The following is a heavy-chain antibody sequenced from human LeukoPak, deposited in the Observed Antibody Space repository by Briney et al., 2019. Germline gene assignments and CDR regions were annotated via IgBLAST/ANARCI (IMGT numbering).Heavy chain of an antibody. V-gene: IGHV3-48*03. CDR1: GFTFSSYE. D-gene: IGHD4-17*01. J-gene: IGHJ4*02. CDR3: AREGTTVTTLIFDY. Sequence: GGSLRLSCAASGFTFSSYEMNWVRQAPGKGLEWVSYISSSGSTIYYADSVKGRFTISRDNAKNSLYLQMNSLRAEDTALYYCAREGTTVTTLIFDYWGQGTLVTVSS. CDR2: ISSSGSTI.